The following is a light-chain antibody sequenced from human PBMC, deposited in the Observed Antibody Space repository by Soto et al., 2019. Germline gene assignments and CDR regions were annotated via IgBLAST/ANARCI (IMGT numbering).Light chain of an antibody. V-gene: IGLV2-14*01. Sequence: QSALTQPASVSGSPGQSITISCTGTSSDVGGYNYVSWHQQHPGKAPKLMIYDVSNRPSGVSNRFSGSKSGNTASLTISGLPAEDEADYYCSSYTSTSTLFGGGTKLTVL. CDR3: SSYTSTSTL. CDR2: DVS. CDR1: SSDVGGYNY. J-gene: IGLJ3*02.